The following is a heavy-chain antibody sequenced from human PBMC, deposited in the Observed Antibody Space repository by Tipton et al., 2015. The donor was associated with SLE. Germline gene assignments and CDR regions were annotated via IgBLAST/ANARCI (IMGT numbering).Heavy chain of an antibody. V-gene: IGHV3-30*04. J-gene: IGHJ4*02. D-gene: IGHD4-17*01. CDR2: ISSDGKTK. Sequence: SLRLSCAASGFIFNNYALHWVRQAPGKGLEWVAVISSDGKTKFYADSVKGRYTISRDSSKNNLYLQMNSLRNKDTALYYCARAGMTTPNSPVDSWGQGTLVTVSS. CDR3: ARAGMTTPNSPVDS. CDR1: GFIFNNYA.